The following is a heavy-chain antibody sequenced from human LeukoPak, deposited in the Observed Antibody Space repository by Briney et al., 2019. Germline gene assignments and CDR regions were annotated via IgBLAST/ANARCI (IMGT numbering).Heavy chain of an antibody. Sequence: SETLSLTCTVSGYSISSGYYWGWIRQPPGKGLEWIGSIYHSGSTYYNPFLKSRVTISVDTSKNQFSLKLSSVTAADTAVYYCARDGRAAAGLDVWGKGTTVTVSS. J-gene: IGHJ6*04. D-gene: IGHD6-13*01. CDR1: GYSISSGYY. CDR2: IYHSGST. V-gene: IGHV4-38-2*02. CDR3: ARDGRAAAGLDV.